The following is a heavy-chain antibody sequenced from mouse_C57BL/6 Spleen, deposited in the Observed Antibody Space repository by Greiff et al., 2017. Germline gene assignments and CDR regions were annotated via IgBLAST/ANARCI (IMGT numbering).Heavy chain of an antibody. Sequence: EVKVVESGGGLVKPGGSLKLSCAASGFPFSSYTMSWVRQTPEKRLEWVATSRGGGGNTYYPDRVKGRFTISRDNAKNTLYLQMNSLRSADTALYYCARDGNNGGWFAYWGQGTLVTVSA. CDR3: ARDGNNGGWFAY. CDR2: SRGGGGNT. CDR1: GFPFSSYT. J-gene: IGHJ3*01. D-gene: IGHD2-1*01. V-gene: IGHV5-9*01.